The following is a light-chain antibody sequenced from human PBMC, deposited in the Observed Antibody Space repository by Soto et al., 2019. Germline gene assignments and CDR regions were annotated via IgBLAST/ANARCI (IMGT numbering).Light chain of an antibody. CDR2: GAS. V-gene: IGKV3-20*01. CDR3: QQYGSSPFT. CDR1: QSVSSSY. J-gene: IGKJ3*01. Sequence: EIVLTQSPGTLSLSPGERATLSCRASQSVSSSYLAWYQQKPGQAPRLLIYGASSRATGIPDRFSGSGSGTDFTLTISRLEPEDSAVYYCQQYGSSPFTFGTGTIVYIK.